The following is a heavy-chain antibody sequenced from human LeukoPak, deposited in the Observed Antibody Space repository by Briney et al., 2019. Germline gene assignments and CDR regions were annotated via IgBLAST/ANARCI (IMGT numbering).Heavy chain of an antibody. CDR1: GGSISTYY. J-gene: IGHJ5*02. D-gene: IGHD2-21*01. CDR2: INYSGTT. V-gene: IGHV4-59*01. Sequence: SETLSLTCTVSGGSISTYYWNWIRQPPGKGLEWIGNINYSGTTNYNPSLKSRLTMSLDTSKGQFSLKLSSVTAADTAVYYCARDSPSGGDLADPWGQGTLVTVSS. CDR3: ARDSPSGGDLADP.